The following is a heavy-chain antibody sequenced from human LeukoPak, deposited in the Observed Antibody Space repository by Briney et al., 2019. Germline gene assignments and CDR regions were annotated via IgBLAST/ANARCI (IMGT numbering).Heavy chain of an antibody. J-gene: IGHJ4*02. CDR1: GYTFTGYY. D-gene: IGHD2-15*01. V-gene: IGHV1-2*06. CDR3: ARGYCSGGSCRIFDY. CDR2: INPSSGGT. Sequence: ASVKVSCKASGYTFTGYYMHWVRQAPGQGLEWMGRINPSSGGTNYAQKFQGRVTMTRDTSISTAYMKLSRLRSDDTAVYYCARGYCSGGSCRIFDYWGQGTLATVSS.